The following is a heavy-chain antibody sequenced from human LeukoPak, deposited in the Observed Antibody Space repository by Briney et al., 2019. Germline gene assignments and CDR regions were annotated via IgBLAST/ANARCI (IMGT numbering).Heavy chain of an antibody. CDR1: GGTFSSYA. D-gene: IGHD6-13*01. J-gene: IGHJ4*02. CDR3: ARGTSSWFFDY. Sequence: ASVKVSCKASGGTFSSYAISWVRQAPGQGLEWMGIINPSGGSTSYAQKFQGRVTMTRDTSTSTVYMELSSLRSEDTAVYYCARGTSSWFFDYWGQGTLVTVSS. CDR2: INPSGGST. V-gene: IGHV1-46*01.